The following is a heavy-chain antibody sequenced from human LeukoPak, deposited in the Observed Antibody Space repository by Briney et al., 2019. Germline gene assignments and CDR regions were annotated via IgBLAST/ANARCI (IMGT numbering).Heavy chain of an antibody. CDR2: IYSGGST. CDR1: GFTVSSNY. D-gene: IGHD3-3*01. CDR3: ARATYDFWSGPNFDY. V-gene: IGHV3-53*01. Sequence: GGSLRLSCAASGFTVSSNYMSWVRQAPRKGLEWVSVIYSGGSTYYADSVKGRFTISRDNSKNTLYLQMNSLRAEDTAVYYCARATYDFWSGPNFDYWGQGTLVTVSS. J-gene: IGHJ4*02.